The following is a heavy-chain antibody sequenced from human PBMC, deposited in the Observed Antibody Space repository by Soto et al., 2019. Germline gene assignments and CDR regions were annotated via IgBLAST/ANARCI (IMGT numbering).Heavy chain of an antibody. CDR2: FDPEDGET. Sequence: ASVKVSCKVSGYTLPELSMHWVRQAPGKGLEWMGGFDPEDGETIYAQKFQGRVTMTEDTSTDTAYMELSSLRSEDTAVYYCATPGIAVALGAFDIWGQGTMVNVSS. D-gene: IGHD6-19*01. CDR1: GYTLPELS. V-gene: IGHV1-24*01. CDR3: ATPGIAVALGAFDI. J-gene: IGHJ3*02.